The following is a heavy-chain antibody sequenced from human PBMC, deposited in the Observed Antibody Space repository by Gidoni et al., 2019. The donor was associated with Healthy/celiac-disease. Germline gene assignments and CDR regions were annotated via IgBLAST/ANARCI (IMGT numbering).Heavy chain of an antibody. Sequence: QVQLQQWGAGLLKPSETLSLTCAVYGGSFSGYYWSWIRQPPGKGLEWIGEINHSGSTNYNPSLKSRVTISVDTSKNQFSLKLSSVTAADTAVYYCARGDDTYYYGSGTKFDYWGQGTQVTVSS. CDR1: GGSFSGYY. D-gene: IGHD3-10*01. V-gene: IGHV4-34*01. J-gene: IGHJ4*02. CDR2: INHSGST. CDR3: ARGDDTYYYGSGTKFDY.